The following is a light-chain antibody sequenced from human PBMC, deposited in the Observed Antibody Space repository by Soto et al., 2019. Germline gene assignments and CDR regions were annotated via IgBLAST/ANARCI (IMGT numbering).Light chain of an antibody. CDR3: QQLDSFPLT. Sequence: DIQLTQSPSFLSASVGDRVTITCRASQGITNHLAWYQQKQGKXXKXXIYAASTLQSGVPSRFSGSGSGTEFTITISSLQPEDCESYDGQQLDSFPLTFGQGTRLEIK. V-gene: IGKV1-9*01. CDR1: QGITNH. J-gene: IGKJ5*01. CDR2: AAS.